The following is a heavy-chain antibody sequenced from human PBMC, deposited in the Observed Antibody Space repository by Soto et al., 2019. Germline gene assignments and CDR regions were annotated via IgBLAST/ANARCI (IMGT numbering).Heavy chain of an antibody. CDR2: IWYDGSNK. Sequence: QVQLVESGGGVVQPGRSLRLSCAASGFTFSSYGMHWVRQAPGKGLEWVAVIWYDGSNKYYADSVKGRFTISRDNSKNTLYLQMNGLRAEDTAVYYCARDATMVRGVITYFDYWGQGTLVTVSS. CDR1: GFTFSSYG. D-gene: IGHD3-10*01. J-gene: IGHJ4*02. V-gene: IGHV3-33*01. CDR3: ARDATMVRGVITYFDY.